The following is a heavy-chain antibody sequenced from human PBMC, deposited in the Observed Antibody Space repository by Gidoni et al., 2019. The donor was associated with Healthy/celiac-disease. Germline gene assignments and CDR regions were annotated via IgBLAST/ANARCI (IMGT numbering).Heavy chain of an antibody. CDR2: LNAGNGNT. D-gene: IGHD1-26*01. J-gene: IGHJ4*02. CDR1: GYTFTSYG. Sequence: QVQLVQSGAEVKKQGASVKVSCQASGYTFTSYGIHWVRQAPGQRLSWMGWLNAGNGNTKYSQKFQGRVTITRDTSASTVYMELSGLRSEDSAVYFCARGWDLLFSFDYWGQGTLVTVSS. CDR3: ARGWDLLFSFDY. V-gene: IGHV1-3*01.